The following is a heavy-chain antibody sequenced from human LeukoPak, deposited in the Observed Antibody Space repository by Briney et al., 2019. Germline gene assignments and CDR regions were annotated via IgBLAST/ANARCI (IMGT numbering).Heavy chain of an antibody. CDR2: IKSKTDGGTT. CDR1: GFTFSNAW. V-gene: IGHV3-15*01. J-gene: IGHJ5*02. CDR3: TTDLSVGCSNTSCFAP. D-gene: IGHD2-2*01. Sequence: GGSLRLSCAASGFTFSNAWMSWVRQAPGKGLEWVGRIKSKTDGGTTDYAAPVKGRFTISRDDSKNTLYLQMNSLKTEDTAVYYCTTDLSVGCSNTSCFAPWGQGTLVTVSS.